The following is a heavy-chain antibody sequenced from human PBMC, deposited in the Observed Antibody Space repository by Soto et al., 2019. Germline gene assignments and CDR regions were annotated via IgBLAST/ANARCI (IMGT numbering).Heavy chain of an antibody. D-gene: IGHD3-22*01. J-gene: IGHJ3*02. V-gene: IGHV3-30-3*01. CDR2: ISYDGSNK. CDR3: ARDYYYYDSSGDAFDI. CDR1: GFTFSSYA. Sequence: PGGSLRLSCAASGFTFSSYAMHWVRQAPGKGLEWVAVISYDGSNKYYADSVKGRFTISRDNSKNTLYLQMNSLRAEDTAVYYCARDYYYYDSSGDAFDIWGQGTMVTVSS.